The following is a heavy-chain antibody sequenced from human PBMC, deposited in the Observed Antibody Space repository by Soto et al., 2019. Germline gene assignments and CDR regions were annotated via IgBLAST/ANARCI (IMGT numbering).Heavy chain of an antibody. CDR3: ANLLLDSSSWQDPFGY. V-gene: IGHV3-30*18. CDR1: GFTFSSYG. J-gene: IGHJ4*02. CDR2: ISYDGSNK. Sequence: QVQLVESGGGVVQPGRSLRLSCAASGFTFSSYGMHWVRQAPGKGLEWVAVISYDGSNKYYADSVKGRFTISRDNSKNTLYLQMNSLRAEDTAVYYCANLLLDSSSWQDPFGYWGQGTLVTVSS. D-gene: IGHD6-13*01.